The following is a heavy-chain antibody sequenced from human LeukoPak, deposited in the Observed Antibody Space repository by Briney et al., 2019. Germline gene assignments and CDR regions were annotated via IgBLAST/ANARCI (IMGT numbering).Heavy chain of an antibody. D-gene: IGHD2-15*01. CDR2: ISGSGGST. V-gene: IGHV3-23*01. CDR1: GFTFSSYA. CDR3: ASYCSGGSCYLNWFDP. J-gene: IGHJ5*02. Sequence: GGSLRLSCAASGFTFSSYAMSWVRQAPGKGLEWVSAISGSGGSTYYADSVKGRFTISRDNSKNTLYLQMNSLRAEDTAVYYCASYCSGGSCYLNWFDPWGQGTLVTVSS.